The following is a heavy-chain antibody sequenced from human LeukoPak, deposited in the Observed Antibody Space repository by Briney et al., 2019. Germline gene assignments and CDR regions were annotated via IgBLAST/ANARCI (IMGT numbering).Heavy chain of an antibody. J-gene: IGHJ3*02. CDR2: ISSSSSYI. D-gene: IGHD3-22*01. CDR1: GFTFSSYS. Sequence: GGSLRLSCAASGFTFSSYSMNWVRQAPGKGLEWVSSISSSSSYIYYADSVKGRFTISRDNAKNRLYLQMNSLRAEDTAMYYCARSYYDSSGYYFGDAFDIWGHGTMVTVSS. V-gene: IGHV3-21*01. CDR3: ARSYYDSSGYYFGDAFDI.